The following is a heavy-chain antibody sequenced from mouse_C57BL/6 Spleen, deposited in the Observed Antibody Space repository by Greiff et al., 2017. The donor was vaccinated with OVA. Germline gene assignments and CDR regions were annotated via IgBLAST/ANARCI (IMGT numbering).Heavy chain of an antibody. CDR2: IYPSDSET. V-gene: IGHV1-61*01. J-gene: IGHJ2*01. D-gene: IGHD2-10*02. Sequence: QVQLQQPGAELVRPGSSVKLSCKASGYTFTSYWMDWVKQRPGQGLEWIGNIYPSDSETHYNQKFKDKATLTVDKSSSTAYMQLSSLTSEDSAVYYCARESRMTYYVDYWGQGTTLTVSS. CDR3: ARESRMTYYVDY. CDR1: GYTFTSYW.